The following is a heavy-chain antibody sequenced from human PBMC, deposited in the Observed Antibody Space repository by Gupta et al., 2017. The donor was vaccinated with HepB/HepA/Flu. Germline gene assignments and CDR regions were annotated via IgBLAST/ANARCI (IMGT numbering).Heavy chain of an antibody. V-gene: IGHV4-34*01. Sequence: QVQLQQWGAGLLKPSETLSLTCAVYGGSFSGYYWSWIRQPPGKGLEWIGEINHSGSTNYNPSLKSRVTISVDTSKNQFSLKLSSVTAADTAVYYCARSGYSGSYWNALDIWGQGTMVTVSS. D-gene: IGHD1-26*01. CDR3: ARSGYSGSYWNALDI. CDR2: INHSGST. J-gene: IGHJ3*02. CDR1: GGSFSGYY.